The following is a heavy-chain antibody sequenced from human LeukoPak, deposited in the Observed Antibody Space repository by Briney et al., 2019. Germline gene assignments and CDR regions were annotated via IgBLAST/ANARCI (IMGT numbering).Heavy chain of an antibody. CDR2: IYHSGST. CDR3: AREYCSSTSCYQPDAFDI. Sequence: SETLSLTCAVSGYSISSGYYWGWIRQLPGKGLEWIGSIYHSGSTYYNPSLKSRVTISVDTSKNQFSLKLSSVTAADTAVYYCAREYCSSTSCYQPDAFDIWGQGTMVTVSS. J-gene: IGHJ3*02. D-gene: IGHD2-2*01. V-gene: IGHV4-38-2*01. CDR1: GYSISSGYY.